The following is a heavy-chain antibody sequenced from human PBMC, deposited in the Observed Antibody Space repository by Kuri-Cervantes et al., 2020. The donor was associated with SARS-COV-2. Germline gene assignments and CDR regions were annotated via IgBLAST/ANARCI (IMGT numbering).Heavy chain of an antibody. Sequence: KVSCKVSGYSFTSYWIDWVRQMPGKGLEWMGIIYPGDSDTRYGPSFQGQVTISADKSISTAYLQWSSLKASDTAMYYCARLGKYCSGGSCSTDAFDTWGQGTMVTVSS. D-gene: IGHD2-15*01. CDR1: GYSFTSYW. CDR2: IYPGDSDT. CDR3: ARLGKYCSGGSCSTDAFDT. J-gene: IGHJ3*02. V-gene: IGHV5-51*01.